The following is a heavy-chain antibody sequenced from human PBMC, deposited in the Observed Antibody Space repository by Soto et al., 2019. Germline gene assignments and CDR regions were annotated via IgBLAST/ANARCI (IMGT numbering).Heavy chain of an antibody. V-gene: IGHV4-34*01. CDR1: GGSFSGCY. CDR2: INHSGST. CDR3: ARGENFRSNYFDY. Sequence: SETLSLTCAVYGGSFSGCYWSWIRQPPGKGLEWIGEINHSGSTNYNPSLKSRVTISVDTSKNQFSLKLSSVTAADTAVYYCARGENFRSNYFDYWGQGTLVTVSS. J-gene: IGHJ4*02. D-gene: IGHD6-6*01.